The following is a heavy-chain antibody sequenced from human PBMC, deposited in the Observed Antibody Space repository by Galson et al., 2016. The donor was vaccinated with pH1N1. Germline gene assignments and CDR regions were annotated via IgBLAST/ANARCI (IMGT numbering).Heavy chain of an antibody. CDR3: ARDHVYGDYFDRFFDL. CDR1: GFTFSHYA. J-gene: IGHJ2*01. D-gene: IGHD4-17*01. V-gene: IGHV3-30-3*01. CDR2: ISYVESNK. Sequence: SLRLSCAASGFTFSHYAMHWVRQAPGKGLEWVAVISYVESNKDYADSVKGRFTVSRDNYKNTLYLQMNSLRAEDTALYYCARDHVYGDYFDRFFDLWGRGTRVTVPS.